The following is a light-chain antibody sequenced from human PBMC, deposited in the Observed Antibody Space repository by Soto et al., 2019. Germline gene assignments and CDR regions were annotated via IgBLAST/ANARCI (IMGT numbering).Light chain of an antibody. CDR2: EAS. J-gene: IGLJ1*01. CDR3: CSYATTSTSLV. V-gene: IGLV2-23*01. Sequence: QSAPTQPASVSVAPGQSLTISCTGTRSDVGNYNLVSWYQQLPGKAPKLMIYEASKRPSGVSNRFSGFNSGNTASLTISGLQAEDEADYYCCSYATTSTSLVFGTGTKVTVL. CDR1: RSDVGNYNL.